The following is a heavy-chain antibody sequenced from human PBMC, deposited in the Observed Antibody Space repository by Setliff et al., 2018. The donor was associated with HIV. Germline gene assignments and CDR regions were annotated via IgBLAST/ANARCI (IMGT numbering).Heavy chain of an antibody. V-gene: IGHV3-23*01. J-gene: IGHJ5*02. CDR2: ISGSGGTT. Sequence: PGGSLRLSCAASGFTFSSYAMSWVRQAPGKGPEWVSVISGSGGTTYYADSVKGRFTISRDNSKNTVFLQMNSLRGEDTAVYYCAALKGYSYGRGCFDPWGQGMLVTVSS. CDR1: GFTFSSYA. D-gene: IGHD5-18*01. CDR3: AALKGYSYGRGCFDP.